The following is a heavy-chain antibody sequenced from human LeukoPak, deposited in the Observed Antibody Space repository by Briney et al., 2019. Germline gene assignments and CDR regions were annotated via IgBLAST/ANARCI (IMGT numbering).Heavy chain of an antibody. Sequence: GGSLRLSCAASGFTFTSYAMSWVRQAPGKGLEWVSAISSTGSTIYYADSVRGRFTISRDNAKNSLYLQMNSLRAEDTAVYYCARGSYSSSNYFDYWGQGTLVTVSS. D-gene: IGHD6-6*01. J-gene: IGHJ4*02. V-gene: IGHV3-48*01. CDR1: GFTFTSYA. CDR3: ARGSYSSSNYFDY. CDR2: ISSTGSTI.